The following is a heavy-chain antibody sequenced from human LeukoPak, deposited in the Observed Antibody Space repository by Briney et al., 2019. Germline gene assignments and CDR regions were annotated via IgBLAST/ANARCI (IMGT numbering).Heavy chain of an antibody. V-gene: IGHV3-23*01. Sequence: GXSLRLSCAASGFSFSTYAMNWVRQSPGKGLEWLSVISGSGGATYYADSVKERFTISRDKSKNTLYLQMNSLTAEDTAIYYCAKDSCASTSCYWDYWGQGTLVTVSS. J-gene: IGHJ4*02. CDR1: GFSFSTYA. CDR3: AKDSCASTSCYWDY. CDR2: ISGSGGAT. D-gene: IGHD2-2*01.